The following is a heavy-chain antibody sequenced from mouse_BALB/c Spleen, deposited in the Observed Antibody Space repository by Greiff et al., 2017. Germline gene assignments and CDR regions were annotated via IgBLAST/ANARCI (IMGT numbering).Heavy chain of an antibody. Sequence: VQLKESGGGLVKPGGSLKLSCAASGFTFSSYAMSWVRQSPEKRLEWVAEISSGGSYTYYPDTVTGRFTISRDNAKNTLYLEMSSLRSEDTAMYYCARDDDGYYLDYWGQGTTLTVSS. CDR3: ARDDDGYYLDY. D-gene: IGHD2-3*01. J-gene: IGHJ2*01. CDR1: GFTFSSYA. V-gene: IGHV5-9-4*01. CDR2: ISSGGSYT.